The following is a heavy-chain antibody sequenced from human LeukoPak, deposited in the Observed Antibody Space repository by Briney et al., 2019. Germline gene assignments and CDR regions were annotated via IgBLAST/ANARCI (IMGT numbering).Heavy chain of an antibody. J-gene: IGHJ4*02. V-gene: IGHV4-39*01. CDR1: GDSISSNSYY. CDR2: IHYSGNT. D-gene: IGHD3-10*01. CDR3: ARHDDPNYCGSGRGGILNDY. Sequence: SETLSLTCSVSGDSISSNSYYWGWIRQPPGKALEWIVSIHYSGNTFYNPSFKSRVTISVDTSKFQFSLKLSSVTAADTAVYYCARHDDPNYCGSGRGGILNDYWGQGTLVTVSS.